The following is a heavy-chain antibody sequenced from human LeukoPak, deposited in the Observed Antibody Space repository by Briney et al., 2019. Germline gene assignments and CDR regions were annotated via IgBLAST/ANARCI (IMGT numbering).Heavy chain of an antibody. CDR1: GGSISSYY. D-gene: IGHD3-10*01. V-gene: IGHV4-59*01. J-gene: IGHJ4*02. Sequence: PSETLSLTCTVSGGSISSYYWSWIRQPPGKGLEWIGYIYYSGSTNYNPSLKSRVTISVDTSKNQFSLKLSSVTAADTAVYYCARVSHQGTWFGYWGQGTLVTVSS. CDR2: IYYSGST. CDR3: ARVSHQGTWFGY.